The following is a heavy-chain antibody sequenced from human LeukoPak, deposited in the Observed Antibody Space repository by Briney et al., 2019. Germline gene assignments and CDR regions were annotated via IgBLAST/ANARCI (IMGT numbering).Heavy chain of an antibody. V-gene: IGHV3-9*03. Sequence: GGSLRLSCVASGFTFDDYAMHWVRQAPGKGLDWVSGISWNSGIIGYADSVKGRFTISRDNAKNSLYLQMNSLRAEDMALYYCVKDDSSWVARGLADWGQGTLVTVSS. CDR1: GFTFDDYA. D-gene: IGHD6-13*01. J-gene: IGHJ4*02. CDR2: ISWNSGII. CDR3: VKDDSSWVARGLAD.